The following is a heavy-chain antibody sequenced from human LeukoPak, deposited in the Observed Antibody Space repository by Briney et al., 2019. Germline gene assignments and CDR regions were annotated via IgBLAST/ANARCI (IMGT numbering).Heavy chain of an antibody. V-gene: IGHV3-21*01. CDR2: ISSSSSYI. J-gene: IGHJ3*02. CDR1: GFTFSSYS. CDR3: ARGCGGDCSPLGDAFDI. Sequence: GGSLRLSCAASGFTFSSYSMNWVCQAPGKGLEWVSSISSSSSYIYYADSVKGRFTISRDNAKNSLYLQMNSLRAEDTAVYYCARGCGGDCSPLGDAFDIWGQGTMVTVSS. D-gene: IGHD2-21*02.